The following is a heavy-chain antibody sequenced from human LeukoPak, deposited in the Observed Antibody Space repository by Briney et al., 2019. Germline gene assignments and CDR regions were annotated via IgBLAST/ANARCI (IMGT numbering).Heavy chain of an antibody. Sequence: GASVKVSCKASGGTFSSYAISWVRQAPGQGLEWMGGIIPIFGTANYAQKFQGRVTITADKSTSTAYMELSSLRSEDTAVYYCARTYMVLAYYYYMDVWGKGTTVTVSS. CDR1: GGTFSSYA. V-gene: IGHV1-69*06. D-gene: IGHD3-10*01. CDR2: IIPIFGTA. J-gene: IGHJ6*03. CDR3: ARTYMVLAYYYYMDV.